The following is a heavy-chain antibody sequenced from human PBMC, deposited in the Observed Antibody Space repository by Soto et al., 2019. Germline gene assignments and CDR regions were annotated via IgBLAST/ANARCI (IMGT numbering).Heavy chain of an antibody. CDR1: GGSISSSSYY. CDR2: IYYSGST. CDR3: ATTRGGDYVDY. Sequence: KPSETLSLTCTVSGGSISSSSYYWGWIRQPPGKGLEWIGSIYYSGSTYYNPSLKSRVTISVDTSKNQFSLKLSSVTAADTAVYYCATTRGGDYVDYWGQGTLVTVSS. J-gene: IGHJ4*02. V-gene: IGHV4-39*01. D-gene: IGHD1-1*01.